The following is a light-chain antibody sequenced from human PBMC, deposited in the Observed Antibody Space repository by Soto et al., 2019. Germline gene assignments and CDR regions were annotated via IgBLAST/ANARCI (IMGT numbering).Light chain of an antibody. J-gene: IGKJ1*01. Sequence: DIQMTQSPSSLSASVGNRVSITCRASQDISNYLAWYQQKPGKVPKVLSYAASTLQPGVPSRFSGSGSGTDFTLTISSLEPEDFAVYYCQHRHNWPWTFGQGTKVDIK. CDR1: QDISNY. CDR2: AAS. V-gene: IGKV1-27*01. CDR3: QHRHNWPWT.